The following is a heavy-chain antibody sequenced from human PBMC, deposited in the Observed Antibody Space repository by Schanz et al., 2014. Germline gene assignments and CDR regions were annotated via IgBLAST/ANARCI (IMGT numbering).Heavy chain of an antibody. J-gene: IGHJ3*02. D-gene: IGHD7-27*01. CDR1: GYMFTGYY. CDR3: ARDGRALSGPPYAFDI. V-gene: IGHV1-2*02. CDR2: IIPDLE. Sequence: QVQLVQSGAEVKKPGASVKVSCKASGYMFTGYYLHWVRQAPGQGLEWLGRIIPDLETYTQGFHVRVTVTADTSTNTLFMDMRGLRYDDTAVYYCARDGRALSGPPYAFDIWGQGTMVTVSS.